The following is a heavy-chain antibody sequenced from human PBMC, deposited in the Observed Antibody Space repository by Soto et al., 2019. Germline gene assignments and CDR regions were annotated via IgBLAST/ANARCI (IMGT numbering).Heavy chain of an antibody. CDR2: IYPGDSDT. J-gene: IGHJ4*02. CDR1: GYSFTSYW. D-gene: IGHD3-10*01. Sequence: GESLKISCKGSGYSFTSYWIGWVRQMPGKGLEWMGIIYPGDSDTRYSPSFQGQVTISADKSISTAYLQWSSLKASDTAMYYCVTNSWGVMVRGVTVNPFDYWGQGTLVTVSS. V-gene: IGHV5-51*01. CDR3: VTNSWGVMVRGVTVNPFDY.